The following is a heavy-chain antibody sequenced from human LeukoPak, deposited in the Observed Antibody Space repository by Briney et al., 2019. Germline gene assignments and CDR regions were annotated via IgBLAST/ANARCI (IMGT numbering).Heavy chain of an antibody. V-gene: IGHV4-4*08. CDR1: GGSISTYY. CDR2: ISASGGT. J-gene: IGHJ5*02. Sequence: SETLSLTCTVSGGSISTYYWSWIRQPPGKGLEWIADISASGGTNYNPSLESRVTVSIDSSKNQFSLKLSSVTAADTAVFYCARSPHNSAWYEKWFDPWGQGTLVTVSS. CDR3: ARSPHNSAWYEKWFDP. D-gene: IGHD6-19*01.